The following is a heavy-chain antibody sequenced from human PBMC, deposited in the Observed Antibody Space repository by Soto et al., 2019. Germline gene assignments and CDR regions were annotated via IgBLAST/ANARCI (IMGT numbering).Heavy chain of an antibody. CDR2: IYSSGGT. J-gene: IGHJ4*02. CDR3: ARMIDYVSY. Sequence: GGSLRLSCAASGFTVSSNYITWVRQAPGKGLEWVSVIYSSGGTYYADSVKGRFTISRDNSKNTLYLQMNSLRAEDTAVYYCARMIDYVSYWGQGALVTVSS. V-gene: IGHV3-66*01. D-gene: IGHD4-17*01. CDR1: GFTVSSNY.